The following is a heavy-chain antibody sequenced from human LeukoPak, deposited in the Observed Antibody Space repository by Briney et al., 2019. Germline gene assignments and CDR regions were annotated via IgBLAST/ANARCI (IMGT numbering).Heavy chain of an antibody. V-gene: IGHV3-9*01. J-gene: IGHJ2*01. CDR2: IRWSSGHM. CDR1: EFKFDDYA. Sequence: PGGSLRLSCAASEFKFDDYAMHWIRQGPGKGLEWVAGIRWSSGHMEYAESVKGRFTISRDNARNALYLQMDGLRRDDTALYYCVRSVVVVAATLTHFDLWGRGTQVIVSS. CDR3: VRSVVVVAATLTHFDL. D-gene: IGHD2-15*01.